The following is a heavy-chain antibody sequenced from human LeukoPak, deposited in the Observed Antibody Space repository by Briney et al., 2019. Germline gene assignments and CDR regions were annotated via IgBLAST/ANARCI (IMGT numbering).Heavy chain of an antibody. Sequence: SETLSLTCTVSGVSINSHYWSWIRQPPGKGLEWIGFIYDSGSANYKSYLKSRVTMTVDTSKNQFSLKVNSVTAADTAVYYCARVLQNYYHMDVWGKGTTVTVSS. CDR3: ARVLQNYYHMDV. D-gene: IGHD3-3*01. J-gene: IGHJ6*03. CDR1: GVSINSHY. V-gene: IGHV4-59*11. CDR2: IYDSGSA.